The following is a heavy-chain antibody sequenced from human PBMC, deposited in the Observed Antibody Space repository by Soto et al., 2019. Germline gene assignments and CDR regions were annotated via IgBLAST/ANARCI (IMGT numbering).Heavy chain of an antibody. Sequence: EVQLVESGGGLVQPGGSLRLSCPPPPLTVSSNYMSWVRQAPGKGLEWVSVIYSGGSTYYADSVKGRFTISRDNSENTLYLQMNSLRAEDTAVYYCARTCSGGTCSFDYWGQGTLVTVSS. J-gene: IGHJ4*02. D-gene: IGHD2-15*01. CDR2: IYSGGST. V-gene: IGHV3-66*01. CDR1: PLTVSSNY. CDR3: ARTCSGGTCSFDY.